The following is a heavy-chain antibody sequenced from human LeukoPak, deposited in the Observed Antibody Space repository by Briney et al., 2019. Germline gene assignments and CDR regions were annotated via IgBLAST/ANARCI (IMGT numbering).Heavy chain of an antibody. J-gene: IGHJ6*03. D-gene: IGHD1-26*01. CDR3: ARDPYSGGYGDDYYYYMDV. V-gene: IGHV3-21*01. CDR2: ITSTSSYM. Sequence: GGSLRLSCAASGFTFSTYNMNWVRQAPGKGLEWVSSITSTSSYMYYADSVKGRFTISGDNAQNSLYLHMSSLRAEDTAVYYCARDPYSGGYGDDYYYYMDVWGKGTTVTISS. CDR1: GFTFSTYN.